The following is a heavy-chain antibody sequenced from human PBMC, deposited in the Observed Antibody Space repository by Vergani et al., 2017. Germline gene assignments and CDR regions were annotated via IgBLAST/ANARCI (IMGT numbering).Heavy chain of an antibody. V-gene: IGHV4-59*01. CDR1: GGSISSYY. CDR2: IYYSGST. J-gene: IGHJ4*02. D-gene: IGHD3-16*02. Sequence: QVQLQESGPGLVKPSETLSLTCTVSGGSISSYYWSWIRQPPGKGLEWIGYIYYSGSTNYNPSLKSRVTISVDTSKNQFSLKLSSVTAADTAVYYCARDLNGNYFDYWGQGTLVTVSS. CDR3: ARDLNGNYFDY.